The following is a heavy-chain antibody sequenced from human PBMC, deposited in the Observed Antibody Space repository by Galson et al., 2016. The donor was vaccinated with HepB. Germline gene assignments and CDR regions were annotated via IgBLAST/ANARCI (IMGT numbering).Heavy chain of an antibody. V-gene: IGHV1-46*01. CDR1: GYTFTSYY. CDR2: INPSDTTT. D-gene: IGHD2-2*01. CDR3: ARGECSSSSCYGLSWFDP. J-gene: IGHJ5*02. Sequence: SVKVSCKASGYTFTSYYIHWVRQAPGQGLEWMGIINPSDTTTTYAQNFQGRVTMTRETSTGTAYMELSGLKSDDTAVYYCARGECSSSSCYGLSWFDPWGQGTLVTVSS.